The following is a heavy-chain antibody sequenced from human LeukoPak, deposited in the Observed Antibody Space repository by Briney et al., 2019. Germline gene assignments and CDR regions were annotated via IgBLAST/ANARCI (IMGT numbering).Heavy chain of an antibody. CDR1: GFTFSSYG. CDR2: ISGSGGST. D-gene: IGHD4-11*01. Sequence: AWGSLRLSCAASGFTFSSYGMHWVRQAPGKGLEWVSAISGSGGSTYYADSVKGRFTISRDNSKNTLYLQMNSLRAEDTAVYYCAKKLLTVTTWGFDYWGQGTLVTVSS. V-gene: IGHV3-23*01. CDR3: AKKLLTVTTWGFDY. J-gene: IGHJ4*02.